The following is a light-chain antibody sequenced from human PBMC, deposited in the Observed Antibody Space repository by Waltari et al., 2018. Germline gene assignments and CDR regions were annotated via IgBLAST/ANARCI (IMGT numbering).Light chain of an antibody. Sequence: EIVLTQSPGTLSLSPGEIVTLSCWTSQRVGRTLAWYQRKPGQPPRLLIYGASIRATGIPDRCSGRGSGTDLSLTISTLEPEDFAVYYCQHYVRLPVTFGQGTKVEIK. CDR1: QRVGRT. CDR2: GAS. V-gene: IGKV3-20*01. CDR3: QHYVRLPVT. J-gene: IGKJ1*01.